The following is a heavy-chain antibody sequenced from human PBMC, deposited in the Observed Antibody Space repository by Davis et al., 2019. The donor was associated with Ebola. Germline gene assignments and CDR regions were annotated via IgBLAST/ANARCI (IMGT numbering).Heavy chain of an antibody. J-gene: IGHJ4*02. D-gene: IGHD6-6*01. CDR2: ISAYNGNT. CDR3: ARSKLGVGPLDY. Sequence: AASVKVSCKASGYTFTSYAISWVRQAPGQGLEWMGWISAYNGNTNYAQKLQGRVTMTTDTSTSTAYMELRSLRSDDTAVYYCARSKLGVGPLDYWGQGTLVTVSS. V-gene: IGHV1-18*01. CDR1: GYTFTSYA.